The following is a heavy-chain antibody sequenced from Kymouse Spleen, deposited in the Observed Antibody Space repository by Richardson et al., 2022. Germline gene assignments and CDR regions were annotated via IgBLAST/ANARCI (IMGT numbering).Heavy chain of an antibody. CDR1: GFTFSSYG. CDR2: IWYDGSNK. Sequence: QVQLVESGGGVVQPGRSLRLSCAASGFTFSSYGMHWVRQAPGKGLEWVAVIWYDGSNKYYADSVKGRFTISRDNSKNTLYLQMNSLRAEDTAVYYCARDRYYGSGSYYYYYYYGMDVWGQGTTVTVSS. CDR3: ARDRYYGSGSYYYYYYYGMDV. D-gene: IGHD3-10*01. J-gene: IGHJ6*02. V-gene: IGHV3-33*01.